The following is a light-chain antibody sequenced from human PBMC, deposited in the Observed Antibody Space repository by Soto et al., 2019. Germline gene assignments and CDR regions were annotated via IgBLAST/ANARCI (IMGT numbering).Light chain of an antibody. V-gene: IGKV1-39*01. J-gene: IGKJ5*01. CDR3: KQSYSTPIT. CDR1: QSISSY. CDR2: AAS. Sequence: DTQMTQSPSSLSASVGDRVTITCRASQSISSYLNWYQQKPGKAPKLLIYAASSLQSGVQSRFSGSGSGTDFTLTIRSLQPEDFATYYCKQSYSTPITFGQGTRLET.